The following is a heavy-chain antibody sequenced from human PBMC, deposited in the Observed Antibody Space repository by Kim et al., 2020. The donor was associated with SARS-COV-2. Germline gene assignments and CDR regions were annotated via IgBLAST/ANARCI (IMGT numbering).Heavy chain of an antibody. CDR1: GGILRSYP. CDR2: IVPFSGTS. V-gene: IGHV1-69*13. Sequence: SVKVSCKASGGILRSYPLSWVRQAPGQGLEWMGAIVPFSGTSTYAQRFQGRCAISADDSTNTAYMELSSLRSDDTAVYFCATLGGYSSANYWGQGSLVT. D-gene: IGHD6-19*01. J-gene: IGHJ4*02. CDR3: ATLGGYSSANY.